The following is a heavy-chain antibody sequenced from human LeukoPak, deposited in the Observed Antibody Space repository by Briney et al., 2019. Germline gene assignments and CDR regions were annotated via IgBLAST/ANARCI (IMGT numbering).Heavy chain of an antibody. Sequence: GGSLRLSCAASGFNFNNYVMHWVRQAPGKGLEWVAVISYDGSNKYYADSVKGRFTISRDNSKNTLYLQMNSLRAEDTAVYYCARDPWYDSSGYYDYWGQGTLVTVSS. CDR3: ARDPWYDSSGYYDY. J-gene: IGHJ4*02. D-gene: IGHD3-22*01. V-gene: IGHV3-30-3*01. CDR1: GFNFNNYV. CDR2: ISYDGSNK.